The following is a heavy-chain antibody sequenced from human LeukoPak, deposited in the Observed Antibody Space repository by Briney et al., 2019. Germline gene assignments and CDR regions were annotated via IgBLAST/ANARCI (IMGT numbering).Heavy chain of an antibody. CDR1: GFTFSSYG. CDR2: IWYGGSNK. Sequence: GGSLRLSCAASGFTFSSYGMHWVRQAPGKGLEWVAVIWYGGSNKYYADSVKGRFTISRDNSKNTLYLQMNSLRAEDTAVYYCAKGRLEWLLDYWGQGTLVTVSS. CDR3: AKGRLEWLLDY. V-gene: IGHV3-30*02. D-gene: IGHD3-3*01. J-gene: IGHJ4*02.